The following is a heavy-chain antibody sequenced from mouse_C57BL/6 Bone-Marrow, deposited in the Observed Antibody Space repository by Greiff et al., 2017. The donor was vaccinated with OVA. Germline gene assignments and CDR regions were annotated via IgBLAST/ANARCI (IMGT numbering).Heavy chain of an antibody. D-gene: IGHD1-1*01. Sequence: QVQLKESGAELARPGASVKMSCKASGYTFTSYTMHWVKQRPGQGLEWIGYINPSSGNTKYNQKFKDKATLTADKSSSTAYMQLSSLTSEDSAVYYCARPTRVVATPLAYWGQGTLVTVSA. CDR1: GYTFTSYT. CDR2: INPSSGNT. CDR3: ARPTRVVATPLAY. V-gene: IGHV1-4*01. J-gene: IGHJ3*01.